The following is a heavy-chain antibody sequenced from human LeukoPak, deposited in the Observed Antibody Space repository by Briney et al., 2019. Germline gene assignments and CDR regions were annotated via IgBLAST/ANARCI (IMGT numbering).Heavy chain of an antibody. CDR3: ARDAGVEQWLSPLDY. D-gene: IGHD6-19*01. CDR1: GFTFSSYW. J-gene: IGHJ4*02. CDR2: IKQDGSEK. Sequence: PGGSLRLSCAASGFTFSSYWMSWVRQAPGKGLEWVASIKQDGSEKYYVDSVKGRFTISRDNAKNSLYQQMNSLRAEDTAVYYCARDAGVEQWLSPLDYWGQGTLVTVSS. V-gene: IGHV3-7*03.